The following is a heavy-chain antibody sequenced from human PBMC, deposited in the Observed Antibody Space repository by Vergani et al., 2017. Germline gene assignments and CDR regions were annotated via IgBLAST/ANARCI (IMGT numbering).Heavy chain of an antibody. Sequence: QVQLVQSGAEVKKPGSSVKVSCKASGGTFSSYTISWVRKAAGQGREWMGRNIPILGIANYAQKFEGRVTITADKSPSTAYMVLSSLNSEDTAVYYCARGAREQWYYYYYMDVWSKGTTVTVSS. CDR1: GGTFSSYT. D-gene: IGHD1/OR15-1a*01. V-gene: IGHV1-69*02. CDR3: ARGAREQWYYYYYMDV. CDR2: NIPILGIA. J-gene: IGHJ6*03.